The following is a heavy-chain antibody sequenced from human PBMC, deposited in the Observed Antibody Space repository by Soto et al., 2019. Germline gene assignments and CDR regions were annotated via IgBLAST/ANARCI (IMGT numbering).Heavy chain of an antibody. Sequence: PSVTMSLTCTVSGGYVISGIYYWSWIRQPPGKGLEWIGYIYYSGSTNYNPSLKSRVTISVDTSKNQFSLKLSSVTAADTAVYYCARQGSRYCSGGSCYRFDPWGQGTLVTVSS. D-gene: IGHD2-15*01. CDR3: ARQGSRYCSGGSCYRFDP. CDR2: IYYSGST. J-gene: IGHJ5*02. CDR1: GGYVISGIYY. V-gene: IGHV4-61*01.